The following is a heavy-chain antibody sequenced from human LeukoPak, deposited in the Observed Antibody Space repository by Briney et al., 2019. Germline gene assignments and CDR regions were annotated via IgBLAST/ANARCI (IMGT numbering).Heavy chain of an antibody. CDR2: IHTSGGT. V-gene: IGHV4-4*09. Sequence: PSETLSPTCTVSGGSISSSHWSWIRQPPGKGLEWIGNIHTSGGTNYSPSLKSRVTISLDTSRNQFSLKLSSVTAADTAVYYCARGRSTVVTPNYYYYYCMDVWGKGTTVTVSS. D-gene: IGHD4-23*01. J-gene: IGHJ6*03. CDR3: ARGRSTVVTPNYYYYYCMDV. CDR1: GGSISSSH.